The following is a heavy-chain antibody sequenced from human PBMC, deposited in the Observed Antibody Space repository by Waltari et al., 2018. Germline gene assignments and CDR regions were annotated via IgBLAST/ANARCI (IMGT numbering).Heavy chain of an antibody. CDR3: ARREHFGDSLDY. D-gene: IGHD3-16*01. CDR2: IHPNTGDT. J-gene: IGHJ4*02. CDR1: GYPFTGYY. Sequence: QVQLVQSGAEVKKPGASVRVSCKAAGYPFTGYYVPWVRQAPGQGLEWMGRIHPNTGDTKFAQNFRVRVTMTRDTSISTAYMELSGLRSDDTAMYFCARREHFGDSLDYWGQGTLVAVSS. V-gene: IGHV1-2*06.